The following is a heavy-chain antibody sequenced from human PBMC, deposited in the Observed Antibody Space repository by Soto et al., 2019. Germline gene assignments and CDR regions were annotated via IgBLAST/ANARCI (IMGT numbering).Heavy chain of an antibody. J-gene: IGHJ4*02. D-gene: IGHD3-9*01. Sequence: HPGGSLRLSCAASGFTFSSYSMNWVRQAPGKGLEWVSYISSSSSTIYYADSVKGRFTISRDNAKNSLYLQMNSLRVEDTAIYYCAKGHYDILTGLDYWGQGTLVTVSS. CDR2: ISSSSSTI. CDR3: AKGHYDILTGLDY. CDR1: GFTFSSYS. V-gene: IGHV3-48*01.